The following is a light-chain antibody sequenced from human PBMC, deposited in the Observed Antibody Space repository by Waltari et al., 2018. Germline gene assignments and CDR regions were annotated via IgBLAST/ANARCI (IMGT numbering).Light chain of an antibody. V-gene: IGLV4-69*01. CDR3: QTLGGGLVV. Sequence: QLVLPQSPSASASLGASVKLTCTLSRGHSSYAIAWHQQQPAKGPRYLMKLSSGGSHTKGDGTPYGFVGTSSGAVRDLTFSSRQSEDEADYYCQTLGGGLVVFGVGTRLTVL. CDR2: LSSGGSH. CDR1: RGHSSYA. J-gene: IGLJ2*01.